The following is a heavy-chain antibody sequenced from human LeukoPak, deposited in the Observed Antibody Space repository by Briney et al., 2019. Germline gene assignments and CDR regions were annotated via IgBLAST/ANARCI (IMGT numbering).Heavy chain of an antibody. CDR3: ATHIVEATALHY. V-gene: IGHV3-23*01. J-gene: IGHJ4*02. Sequence: GGSLRLSCAASGFTFSSYTMTWVRQAPGKGLEWVSGISGRGGSTYYADSVKGRFTISRDNAKNSLYLQMNTLRAEDTAVYYCATHIVEATALHYWGQGTLVTVSS. D-gene: IGHD3-22*01. CDR2: ISGRGGST. CDR1: GFTFSSYT.